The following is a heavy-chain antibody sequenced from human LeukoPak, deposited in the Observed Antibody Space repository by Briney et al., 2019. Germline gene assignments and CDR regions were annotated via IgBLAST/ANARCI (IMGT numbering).Heavy chain of an antibody. V-gene: IGHV3-23*01. CDR1: GFTFSTYA. CDR3: AKVASSWYPGRVDY. Sequence: GGSLRLSCAASGFTFSTYAMNGVRQAPGKGLEWVSGISGSSASTYYADSVKGRFTISRDNSKNTLYVQMNSLRAEDTAVYYCAKVASSWYPGRVDYWGRGTLVTVSS. D-gene: IGHD6-13*01. CDR2: ISGSSAST. J-gene: IGHJ4*02.